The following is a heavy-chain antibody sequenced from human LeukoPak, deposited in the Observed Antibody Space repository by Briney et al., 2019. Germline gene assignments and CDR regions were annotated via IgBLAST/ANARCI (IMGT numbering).Heavy chain of an antibody. CDR1: GGSLTSGSFY. Sequence: SETLSLTCTLSGGSLTSGSFYWGWIRQPPGKGLEWIASMYYSGSSYYNPSIKSLFTISVDTSKNQFSLKVISVTAADTAVYYCARRGAYYYDLFDDWGQGTLVTVST. D-gene: IGHD3-22*01. CDR3: ARRGAYYYDLFDD. CDR2: MYYSGSS. V-gene: IGHV4-39*01. J-gene: IGHJ4*02.